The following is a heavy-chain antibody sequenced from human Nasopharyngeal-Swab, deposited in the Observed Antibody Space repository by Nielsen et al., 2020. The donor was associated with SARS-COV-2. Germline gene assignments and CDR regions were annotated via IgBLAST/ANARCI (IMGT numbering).Heavy chain of an antibody. D-gene: IGHD4-17*01. Sequence: GESLKISCAASGFTFSNAWMSWVRQAPGKGLEWVGRIKSKTDGGTTDYAAPVKGRFTISRDDSKNTLYLQTNSLKTEDTAVYYCTTDPMTTVTYWGQGTLVTVSS. CDR3: TTDPMTTVTY. J-gene: IGHJ4*02. V-gene: IGHV3-15*01. CDR1: GFTFSNAW. CDR2: IKSKTDGGTT.